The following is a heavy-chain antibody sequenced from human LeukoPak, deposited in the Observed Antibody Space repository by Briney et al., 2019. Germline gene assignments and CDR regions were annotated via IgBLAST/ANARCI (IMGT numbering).Heavy chain of an antibody. CDR1: GGSISSSSYY. CDR3: ARSSSRILFDY. D-gene: IGHD6-13*01. Sequence: SETLSLTCTVSGGSISSSSYYWGWIRQPPGKGLEWIGSIYYSGSTYYNPSLKSRVTISVDTSKNQFSLKLSSVTAADTAVYYCARSSSRILFDYWGQGTLVTVSS. V-gene: IGHV4-39*01. CDR2: IYYSGST. J-gene: IGHJ4*02.